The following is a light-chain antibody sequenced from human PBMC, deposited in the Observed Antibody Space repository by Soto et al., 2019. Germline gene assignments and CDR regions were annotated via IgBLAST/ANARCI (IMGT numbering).Light chain of an antibody. CDR3: SSYTTSTTLSVV. CDR1: SSDVGAYNY. Sequence: QSALTQPASVSGSPGQSITISCTGTSSDVGAYNYVSWYQQHPGKAPKLMIYGVTNRPSGDSNRFSGSKSGNTASLTISGLQAEDEADYYCSSYTTSTTLSVVFGGGTQLTVL. V-gene: IGLV2-14*01. CDR2: GVT. J-gene: IGLJ2*01.